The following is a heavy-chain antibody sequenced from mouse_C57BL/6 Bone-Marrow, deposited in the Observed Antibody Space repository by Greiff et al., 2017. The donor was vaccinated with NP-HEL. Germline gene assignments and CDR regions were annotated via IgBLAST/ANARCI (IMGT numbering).Heavy chain of an antibody. CDR3: TLITTVVDGYFDY. V-gene: IGHV14-4*01. CDR1: GFNIKDDY. CDR2: IDPENGDT. D-gene: IGHD1-1*01. J-gene: IGHJ2*01. Sequence: EVKVVESGAELVRPGASVKLSCTASGFNIKDDYMHWVKQRPEQGLEWIGWIDPENGDTEYASKFQGKATITADTSSNTAYLQLSSLTSEDTAVYYCTLITTVVDGYFDYWGKGTTLTVSS.